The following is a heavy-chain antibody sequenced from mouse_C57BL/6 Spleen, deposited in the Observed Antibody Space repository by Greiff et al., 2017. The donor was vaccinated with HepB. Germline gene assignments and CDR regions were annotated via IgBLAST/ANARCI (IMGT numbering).Heavy chain of an antibody. V-gene: IGHV1-26*01. D-gene: IGHD2-3*01. J-gene: IGHJ1*03. CDR3: ARRDGYYRYFDV. Sequence: VQLQQSGPELVKPGASVKISCKASGYTFTDYYMNWVKQSHGKSLEWIGDINPNNGGTSYNQKFKGKATLTVDKSSSTAYMELRSLTSEDSAVYYCARRDGYYRYFDVWGTGTTVTVSS. CDR1: GYTFTDYY. CDR2: INPNNGGT.